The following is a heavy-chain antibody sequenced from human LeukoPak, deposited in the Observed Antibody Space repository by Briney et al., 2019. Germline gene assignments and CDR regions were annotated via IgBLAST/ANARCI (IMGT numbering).Heavy chain of an antibody. CDR1: GVTFSSYS. V-gene: IGHV3-21*01. D-gene: IGHD6-6*01. CDR3: ARSYSSSRGTFDY. CDR2: ITSSSSYI. J-gene: IGHJ4*02. Sequence: GGSLRLSCAASGVTFSSYSMNWVRQAPGKGLEWVSSITSSSSYIYYADSVKGRFTISRDNAKNSLYLQMNSLRAEDTAVYYCARSYSSSRGTFDYWGQGTLVTVSS.